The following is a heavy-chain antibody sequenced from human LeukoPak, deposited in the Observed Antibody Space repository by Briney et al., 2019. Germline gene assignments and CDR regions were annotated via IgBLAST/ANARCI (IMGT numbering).Heavy chain of an antibody. CDR2: ISSSSSYI. Sequence: GGSLRLSCVASEFTFSSNSLNWARQAPGKGLEWVSTISSSSSYIYYADSVKGRFTISRDNVKNSLYLQMNSLRAEDTAVYYCARVGSGGIAAGPDAFDIWGQGTMVTVSS. V-gene: IGHV3-21*01. J-gene: IGHJ3*02. CDR1: EFTFSSNS. D-gene: IGHD6-13*01. CDR3: ARVGSGGIAAGPDAFDI.